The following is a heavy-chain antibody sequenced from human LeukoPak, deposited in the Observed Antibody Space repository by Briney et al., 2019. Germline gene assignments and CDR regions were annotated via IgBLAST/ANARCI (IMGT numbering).Heavy chain of an antibody. D-gene: IGHD5-24*01. CDR1: GGSISSYY. CDR2: IYYSGST. Sequence: SETLSLTCTVSGGSISSYYWSWIRQPPGKGLEWIGYIYYSGSTNYNPSLKSRVTISVDTSKNQFSLKMSSVTAADTAVYYCARFDGYCSMDVWGKGTTVTVSS. J-gene: IGHJ6*04. CDR3: ARFDGYCSMDV. V-gene: IGHV4-59*01.